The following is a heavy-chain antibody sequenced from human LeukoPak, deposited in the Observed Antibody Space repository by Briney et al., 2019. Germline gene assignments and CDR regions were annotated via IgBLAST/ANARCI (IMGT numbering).Heavy chain of an antibody. CDR1: GGSISSYY. Sequence: TPSETLSLTCTVSGGSISSYYWSWIRQPAGKGLEWIGRIYTSGSTNYNPSLKSRVTMSVDTSKNQFSLKLSSVTAADTAVYYCARDGIVGTLNAFDIWGQGTMVTVSS. CDR3: ARDGIVGTLNAFDI. J-gene: IGHJ3*02. D-gene: IGHD3-22*01. CDR2: IYTSGST. V-gene: IGHV4-4*07.